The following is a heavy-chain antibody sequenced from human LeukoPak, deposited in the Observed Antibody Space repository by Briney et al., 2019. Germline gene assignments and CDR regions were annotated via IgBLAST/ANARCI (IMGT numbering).Heavy chain of an antibody. CDR3: AREYCTNGVCNQDSYNWFDP. CDR2: ISSSSSYI. CDR1: GFTFSSYS. D-gene: IGHD2-8*01. V-gene: IGHV3-21*01. J-gene: IGHJ5*02. Sequence: GGSLRLSCAASGFTFSSYSMNWVRQAPGKGLEWVSSISSSSSYIYYADSVKGRFTISRDNAKNSLYLQMNSLRAEDTAVYYCAREYCTNGVCNQDSYNWFDPWGRGTLVTVSS.